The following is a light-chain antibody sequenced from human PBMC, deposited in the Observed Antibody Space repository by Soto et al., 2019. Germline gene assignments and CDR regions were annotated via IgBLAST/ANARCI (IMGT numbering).Light chain of an antibody. Sequence: QSVLTQPASVSGSPGQSITMSCTGTSSDVGGYNYVSWYQQHPGKAPKLMIYEVSNRPSGVSNRFSGSKSGNTASLTISGLQAEDEADYYCSSYTSSSTLVYVFGTGTRSPS. CDR1: SSDVGGYNY. J-gene: IGLJ1*01. CDR2: EVS. V-gene: IGLV2-14*01. CDR3: SSYTSSSTLVYV.